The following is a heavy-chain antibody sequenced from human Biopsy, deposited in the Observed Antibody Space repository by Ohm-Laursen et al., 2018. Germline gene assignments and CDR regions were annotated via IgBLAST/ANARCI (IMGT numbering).Heavy chain of an antibody. CDR1: GFTFGHYA. V-gene: IGHV3-33*04. CDR3: ARGLSSGWYGYFDV. J-gene: IGHJ2*01. CDR2: IWYDGTNE. Sequence: SSLRLSCAASGFTFGHYAMHWVRQAPGKGLEWISLIWYDGTNEDYADSVKGRFTISRDNSKNTLYLQINTLTLEDTASYYCARGLSSGWYGYFDVWGRGTLVTVSS. D-gene: IGHD6-19*01.